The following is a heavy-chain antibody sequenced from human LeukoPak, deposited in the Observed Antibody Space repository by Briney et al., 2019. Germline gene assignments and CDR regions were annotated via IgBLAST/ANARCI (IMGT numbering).Heavy chain of an antibody. CDR1: GFTFRSYW. CDR3: AREGYGGSFDY. CDR2: INYDGSST. Sequence: GGSLRLSCAAAGFTFRSYWMHWVRQAPVKGLLWVSRINYDGSSTNYADSVKGRFTISRDNAENTVYLQMNSLGGEDTAVFYCAREGYGGSFDYWGQGTLVTVSS. D-gene: IGHD1-26*01. V-gene: IGHV3-74*01. J-gene: IGHJ4*02.